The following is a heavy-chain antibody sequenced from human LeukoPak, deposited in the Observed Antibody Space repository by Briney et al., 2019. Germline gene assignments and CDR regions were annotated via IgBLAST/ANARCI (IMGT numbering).Heavy chain of an antibody. CDR3: ARRSEPHDY. CDR1: GYTFTDYW. J-gene: IGHJ4*02. CDR2: IYPGDSDT. V-gene: IGHV5-51*01. D-gene: IGHD1-14*01. Sequence: GGSLRLSCKGSGYTFTDYWIGWVRQMPGKGLEWMGIIYPGDSDTRYSPSFQGQATISADKSISTTYLQWSSLKASDTAMYYCARRSEPHDYWGQGTLVTVSS.